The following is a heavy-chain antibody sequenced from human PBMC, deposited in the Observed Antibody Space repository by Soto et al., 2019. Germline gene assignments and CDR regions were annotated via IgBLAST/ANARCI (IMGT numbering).Heavy chain of an antibody. Sequence: GGSLRLSCAASGFTFSSYAMSWVRQAPGKGLEWVSAISGSGGSTYYADSVKGRFTISRDNSKNTLYLQMNSLRAEDTAVYYCAKRLRLWFGELLTFDYWGQGTLVTVSS. J-gene: IGHJ4*02. CDR2: ISGSGGST. CDR3: AKRLRLWFGELLTFDY. D-gene: IGHD3-10*01. V-gene: IGHV3-23*01. CDR1: GFTFSSYA.